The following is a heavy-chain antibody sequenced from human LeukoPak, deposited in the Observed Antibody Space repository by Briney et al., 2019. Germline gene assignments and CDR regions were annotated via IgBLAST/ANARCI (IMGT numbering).Heavy chain of an antibody. CDR2: IGTAGDT. D-gene: IGHD1-1*01. Sequence: GGSLRLSCAASGFTFSSYDMHWVRQATGKGLEWVSAIGTAGDTYYPGSVKGRFTISRENAKNSLYLQMNSLRAGDTAVYYCARALSSGPFDYWGQGTLVTVSS. CDR1: GFTFSSYD. V-gene: IGHV3-13*01. CDR3: ARALSSGPFDY. J-gene: IGHJ4*02.